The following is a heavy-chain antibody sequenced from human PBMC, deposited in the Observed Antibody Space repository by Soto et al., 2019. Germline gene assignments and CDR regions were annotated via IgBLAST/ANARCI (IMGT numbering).Heavy chain of an antibody. CDR3: TRQDPIPYSSSWYGFDY. CDR1: GFTFSGSA. J-gene: IGHJ4*02. Sequence: EVQLVESGGGLVQPGGSLKLSCAASGFTFSGSAMHWVRQASGKGLEWVGRIRSKANSYATAYAASVKGRFTISRDDSXNRXYRQMNSMKTEDTAVYYCTRQDPIPYSSSWYGFDYWGQGTLVTVSS. V-gene: IGHV3-73*02. CDR2: IRSKANSYAT. D-gene: IGHD6-13*01.